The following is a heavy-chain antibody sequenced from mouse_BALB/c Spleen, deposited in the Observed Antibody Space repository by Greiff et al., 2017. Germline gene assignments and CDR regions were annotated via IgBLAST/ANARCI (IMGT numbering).Heavy chain of an antibody. D-gene: IGHD1-2*01. CDR3: ALLRRYGVGQVLDY. CDR1: GYTFTSYV. Sequence: VQLQQSGPELVKPGASVKMSCKASGYTFTSYVMHWVKQKPGQGLEWIGYINPYNDGTKYNEKFKGKATLTSDKSSSTAYMELSSLTSEDSAVYYCALLRRYGVGQVLDYWGQGTTLTVSS. V-gene: IGHV1-14*01. CDR2: INPYNDGT. J-gene: IGHJ2*01.